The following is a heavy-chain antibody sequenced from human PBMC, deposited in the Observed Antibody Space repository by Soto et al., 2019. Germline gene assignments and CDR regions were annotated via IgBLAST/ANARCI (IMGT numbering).Heavy chain of an antibody. J-gene: IGHJ6*02. V-gene: IGHV1-69*12. CDR1: GGTFSSYA. CDR2: IIPIFGTA. D-gene: IGHD1-7*01. Sequence: QVQLVQSGAEVKKPGSSVKVSCKASGGTFSSYAISWVRQAPGQGLEWMGGIIPIFGTANYAQKFQGRVTITADESTSTADMELSSLRSEDTAVYYCARDVAITGTTRDYGMDVWGQGTTVTVSS. CDR3: ARDVAITGTTRDYGMDV.